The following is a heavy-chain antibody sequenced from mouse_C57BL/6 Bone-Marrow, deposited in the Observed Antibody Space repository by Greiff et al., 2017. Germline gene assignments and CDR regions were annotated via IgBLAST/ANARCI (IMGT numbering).Heavy chain of an antibody. Sequence: EVQVVESGGGLVQPGGSLKLSCAASGFTFSDYYMYWVRQTPEKRLEWVAYISNGGGSTYYPDTVKGRFTISRDNAKNTLYLQMSRLKSEDTAMYYCARQIYYGNYGFAYWGQGTLVTVSA. CDR1: GFTFSDYY. D-gene: IGHD2-1*01. J-gene: IGHJ3*01. CDR2: ISNGGGST. CDR3: ARQIYYGNYGFAY. V-gene: IGHV5-12*01.